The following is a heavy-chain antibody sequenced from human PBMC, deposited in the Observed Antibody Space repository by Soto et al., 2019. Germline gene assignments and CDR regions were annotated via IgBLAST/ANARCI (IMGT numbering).Heavy chain of an antibody. V-gene: IGHV3-7*03. Sequence: PGGSLRLSCAASGFTFSDYWMSWVRQAPGKGPEWVANIKFDGSEKQYVDSVKGRFSISRDNSRNSLFLQMNSLRAGDTAVYYCVKDGGYCSSTICYSPRNHYFDSWGQGTLVTVSS. CDR2: IKFDGSEK. CDR1: GFTFSDYW. CDR3: VKDGGYCSSTICYSPRNHYFDS. D-gene: IGHD2-2*01. J-gene: IGHJ4*02.